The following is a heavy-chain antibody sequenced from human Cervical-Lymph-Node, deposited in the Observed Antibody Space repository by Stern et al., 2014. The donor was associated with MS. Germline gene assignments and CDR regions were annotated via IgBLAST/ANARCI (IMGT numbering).Heavy chain of an antibody. V-gene: IGHV4-59*01. J-gene: IGHJ4*02. CDR2: IYYSGST. CDR3: ARGSITGTTGFDY. Sequence: QLQLQESGPGLVKPSETLSLTCTVSGGSISSYYWSWIRQPPGKGLAWIGYIYYSGSTNYNPSLKSRVTISVDTSKNQFSLKLSSVTAADTAVYYCARGSITGTTGFDYWGQGTLVTVSS. CDR1: GGSISSYY. D-gene: IGHD1-20*01.